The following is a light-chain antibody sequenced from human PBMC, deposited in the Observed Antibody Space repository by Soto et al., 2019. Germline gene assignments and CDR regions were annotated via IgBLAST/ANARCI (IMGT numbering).Light chain of an antibody. CDR2: EVS. Sequence: QSALTQPASVSGSPGQSITISCTGTSSDVGGYNYVSWYQQHPGKAPKLMIYEVSNWPSGVPDRFSGSKSGTSASLAITGLQAEDEADYYCQSYDSSLSGVVFGGGTKLTVL. J-gene: IGLJ2*01. CDR3: QSYDSSLSGVV. V-gene: IGLV2-14*01. CDR1: SSDVGGYNY.